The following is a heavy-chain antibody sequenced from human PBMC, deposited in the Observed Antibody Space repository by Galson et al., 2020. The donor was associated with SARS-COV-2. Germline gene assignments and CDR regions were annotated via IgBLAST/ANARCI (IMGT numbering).Heavy chain of an antibody. CDR3: VLQNYDILTGEGRGMDV. D-gene: IGHD3-9*01. CDR1: GFSLRTTGVG. J-gene: IGHJ6*03. Sequence: VSGPTLVKPTQTLTLTCTFSGFSLRTTGVGVGWIRQPPGKALEWLALIYWDGDKRYSPSLTSRITITEDAFKDQVVLTMTNMGPVDTGTYYCVLQNYDILTGEGRGMDVWGKGTTVTVSS. CDR2: IYWDGDK. V-gene: IGHV2-5*04.